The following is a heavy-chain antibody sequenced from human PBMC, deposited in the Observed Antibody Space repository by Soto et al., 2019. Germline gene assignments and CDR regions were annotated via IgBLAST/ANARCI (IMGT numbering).Heavy chain of an antibody. CDR3: ARLQFGEGFDY. V-gene: IGHV4-30-2*01. J-gene: IGHJ4*02. D-gene: IGHD3-10*01. CDR2: ILHTGGT. Sequence: KTSETLSLTCAVSVGSISCGGSSWSWIRQPPGKGLEWIGYILHTGGTQYNPSLKSRVSMSVDKSKNQFSLHLTSVTAADTAVYYCARLQFGEGFDYWGQGALVTVS. CDR1: VGSISCGGSS.